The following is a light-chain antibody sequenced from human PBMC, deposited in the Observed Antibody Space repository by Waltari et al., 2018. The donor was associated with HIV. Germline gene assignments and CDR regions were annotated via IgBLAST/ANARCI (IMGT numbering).Light chain of an antibody. J-gene: IGKJ3*01. CDR2: AAS. CDR1: QVIGND. CDR3: LQDGSFPLT. V-gene: IGKV1-6*02. Sequence: AIQMTQSPSSLSASVGDRVPLTCRASQVIGNDLGWYQQKPGQAPKALIYAASSLQTGIPSRFSGSRSGTDFTLTISSLQTEDSATYYCLQDGSFPLTFGPGTKVDV.